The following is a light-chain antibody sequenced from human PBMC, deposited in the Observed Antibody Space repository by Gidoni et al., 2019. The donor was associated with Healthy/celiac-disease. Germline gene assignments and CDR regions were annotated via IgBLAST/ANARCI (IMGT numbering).Light chain of an antibody. V-gene: IGKV1-39*01. CDR1: QSIISS. CDR2: AAA. J-gene: IGKJ2*01. CDR3: KQSYSTIGYT. Sequence: IPMSPSPSSLSASVGDRVTITCRASQSIISSLNWYQQKPGKEPKLLIYAAASWQSGVPSRFSGSGAGTDVTLTISSLQPEDVATYYCKQSYSTIGYTFGQGTKVEIK.